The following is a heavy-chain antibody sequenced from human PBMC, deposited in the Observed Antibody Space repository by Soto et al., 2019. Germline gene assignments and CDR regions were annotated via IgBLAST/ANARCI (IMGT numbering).Heavy chain of an antibody. CDR2: IYSGGST. CDR1: GSTVSSNY. J-gene: IGHJ4*02. CDR3: GEAPDFWSGYHPWYYFDY. Sequence: GGSLRLSRAASGSTVSSNYMSWVRQAPGKGLEWVSVIYSGGSTYYADSVKGRFTISRDNSKNTLYLQMNSLRAEDTAVYYCGEAPDFWSGYHPWYYFDYWGQGTLVTVSS. D-gene: IGHD3-3*01. V-gene: IGHV3-53*01.